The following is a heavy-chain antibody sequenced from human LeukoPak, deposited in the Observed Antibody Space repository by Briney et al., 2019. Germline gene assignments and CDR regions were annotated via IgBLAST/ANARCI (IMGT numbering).Heavy chain of an antibody. Sequence: SETLSLTCTVSGGSISSHYWSWIRQPPGKGLEWIGYVFYRGSTNYNPSLKSRVTISVDTSKNQFSLKLSSVTAADTAVYYCARIVSSGYSDYWGQGTLVTVSS. CDR1: GGSISSHY. CDR3: ARIVSSGYSDY. V-gene: IGHV4-59*11. CDR2: VFYRGST. J-gene: IGHJ4*02. D-gene: IGHD3-22*01.